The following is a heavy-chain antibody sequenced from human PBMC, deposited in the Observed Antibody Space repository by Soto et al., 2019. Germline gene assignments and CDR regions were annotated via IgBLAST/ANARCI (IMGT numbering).Heavy chain of an antibody. CDR3: AKARATSTPAPGSD. Sequence: GGSLRLSCAASGFTFSSYAMSWVRQAPGKGLEWVSAISGSGGSTYYADSVEGRFTISRDNSKNTLYLQMNSLRVDDTAIYYCAKARATSTPAPGSDWGQGTLVTVSS. CDR1: GFTFSSYA. CDR2: ISGSGGST. V-gene: IGHV3-23*01. J-gene: IGHJ1*01. D-gene: IGHD1-26*01.